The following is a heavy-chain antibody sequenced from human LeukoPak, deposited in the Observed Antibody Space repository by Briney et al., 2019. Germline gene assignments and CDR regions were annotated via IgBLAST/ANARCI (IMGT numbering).Heavy chain of an antibody. Sequence: SVKVSCKASGGTFSSYAISWVRQAPGQGLEWMGGIIPIFGTANYAQKFQGRVTITADESTSTAYMELSSLRSEDTAVYYCARESGSKYQLLYVHCYYYMDVWGKGTTATVSS. CDR1: GGTFSSYA. J-gene: IGHJ6*03. D-gene: IGHD2-2*02. CDR3: ARESGSKYQLLYVHCYYYMDV. CDR2: IIPIFGTA. V-gene: IGHV1-69*13.